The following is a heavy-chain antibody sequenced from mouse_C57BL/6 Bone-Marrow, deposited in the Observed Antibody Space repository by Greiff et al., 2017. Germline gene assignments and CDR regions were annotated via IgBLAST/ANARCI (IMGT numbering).Heavy chain of an antibody. V-gene: IGHV5-4*01. CDR1: GFTFSSYA. CDR3: ARDGGWLLPSWFAY. Sequence: EVHLVESGGGLVKPGGSLKLSCAASGFTFSSYAMSWVRQTPEKRLEWVATISDGGSYTYYPDNVKGRFTISRDNAKNNLYLQMSHLKSEDTAMYYCARDGGWLLPSWFAYWGQGTLVTVSA. D-gene: IGHD2-3*01. J-gene: IGHJ3*01. CDR2: ISDGGSYT.